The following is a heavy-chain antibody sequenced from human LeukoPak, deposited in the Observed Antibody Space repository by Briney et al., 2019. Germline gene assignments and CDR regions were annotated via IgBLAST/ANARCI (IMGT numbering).Heavy chain of an antibody. Sequence: SETLSLTCAVYGGSFSGYYWSWIRQPPGKGLEWIGEINHSGSTNYNPSLKSRVTISVDTSKNQFSLKLSSVTAADTAVYYCARSFIKGSSSFDYWGQGTLVTVSS. CDR3: ARSFIKGSSSFDY. D-gene: IGHD1-26*01. CDR1: GGSFSGYY. J-gene: IGHJ4*02. V-gene: IGHV4-34*01. CDR2: INHSGST.